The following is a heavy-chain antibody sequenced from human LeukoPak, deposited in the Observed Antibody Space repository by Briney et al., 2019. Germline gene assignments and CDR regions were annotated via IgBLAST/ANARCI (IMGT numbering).Heavy chain of an antibody. CDR1: GGSISSYY. CDR2: IYTGGST. V-gene: IGHV4-4*07. D-gene: IGHD2-2*01. J-gene: IGHJ4*02. CDR3: ARLRYCSSTSCPPFDY. Sequence: SETLSLTCTVSGGSISSYYWSWIRQPAGRGLEWIGRIYTGGSTNYNPSLKSRVTMSVYTSKNQFSLNLSSVTAADTAVYYCARLRYCSSTSCPPFDYWGQGTLVTVSS.